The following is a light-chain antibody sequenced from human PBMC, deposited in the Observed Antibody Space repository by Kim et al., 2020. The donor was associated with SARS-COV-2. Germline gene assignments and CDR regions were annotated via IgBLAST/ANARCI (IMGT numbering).Light chain of an antibody. Sequence: EIVLTQSPATLSLSPGERATLSCRASQSVSSYLAWYQQKPGQAPRLLIYDASNRATVIPARFSGSGSGTDFTLTISSLEPEDFAVYYCQQRSNWPTFGGGTKVDIK. CDR1: QSVSSY. J-gene: IGKJ4*02. CDR3: QQRSNWPT. CDR2: DAS. V-gene: IGKV3-11*01.